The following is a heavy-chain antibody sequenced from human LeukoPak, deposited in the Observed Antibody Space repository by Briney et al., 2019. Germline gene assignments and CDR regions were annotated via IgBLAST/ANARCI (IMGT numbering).Heavy chain of an antibody. CDR2: ISHDGNNK. D-gene: IGHD7-27*01. V-gene: IGHV3-30*03. J-gene: IGHJ4*02. CDR3: ARDWGNWGYGWYFDH. Sequence: GMSLRLSCVASGFTFSTYGMHWVRQAPGKGLEWVAVISHDGNNKYYVDSVKGRFTISRDNSKDTLYLQMNTLRVEDTAVYYCARDWGNWGYGWYFDHWGQGTLVTVSS. CDR1: GFTFSTYG.